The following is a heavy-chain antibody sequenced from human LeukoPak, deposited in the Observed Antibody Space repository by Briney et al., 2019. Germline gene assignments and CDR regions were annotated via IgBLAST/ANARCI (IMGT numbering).Heavy chain of an antibody. Sequence: GGSLRLSCAASGFTFSSYEMNWVRQAPGKGLEWVSYISSSGSTIYYADSVKGRFTISRDNAKNSLYLQMNSLRAEDTAVYYCARGWFGELFPGDYWGQGTLVTVSS. V-gene: IGHV3-48*03. D-gene: IGHD3-10*01. CDR1: GFTFSSYE. CDR2: ISSSGSTI. CDR3: ARGWFGELFPGDY. J-gene: IGHJ4*02.